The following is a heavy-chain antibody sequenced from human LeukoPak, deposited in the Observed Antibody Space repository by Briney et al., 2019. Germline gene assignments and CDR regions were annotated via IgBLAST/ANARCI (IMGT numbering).Heavy chain of an antibody. D-gene: IGHD3-10*01. Sequence: PGGSLRLSCTASGFTFSSYWMHWVRQAPGKGLEWVSGIYWSSSGTGYADSVEGRFTVSRDSAKNSLYLQMNSLRPEDTALYYCVKDMNPGGADVWGQGTTVTVSS. V-gene: IGHV3-9*01. CDR1: GFTFSSYW. J-gene: IGHJ6*02. CDR3: VKDMNPGGADV. CDR2: IYWSSSGT.